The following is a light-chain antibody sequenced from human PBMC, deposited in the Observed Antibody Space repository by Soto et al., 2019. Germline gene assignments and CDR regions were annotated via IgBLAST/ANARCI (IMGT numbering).Light chain of an antibody. CDR2: KAS. V-gene: IGKV1-5*03. CDR1: QSINGW. Sequence: IQLTQSPSTLSASVGDTVTITFLAIQSINGWLAWDQQRPGQAPNLLIYKASTLESGVPSRFSGSGSGTEFTLTVSSLQPDDFATYYCHQYHNFPRTFGQGTKVDI. J-gene: IGKJ1*01. CDR3: HQYHNFPRT.